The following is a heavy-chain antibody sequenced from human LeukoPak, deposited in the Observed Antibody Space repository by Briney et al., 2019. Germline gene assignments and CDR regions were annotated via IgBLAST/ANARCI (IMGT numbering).Heavy chain of an antibody. CDR1: GGSISGGGYY. V-gene: IGHV4-31*03. Sequence: PSETLSLTCTVSGGSISGGGYYWSWLRQHPGTGLEWIGYIYYSGSTYYNPSLKSRVTISVDTSKNQFSLKLSSVTAADTAVYYCARAGGVAFDIWGQGTMVTVSS. J-gene: IGHJ3*02. D-gene: IGHD3-10*01. CDR2: IYYSGST. CDR3: ARAGGVAFDI.